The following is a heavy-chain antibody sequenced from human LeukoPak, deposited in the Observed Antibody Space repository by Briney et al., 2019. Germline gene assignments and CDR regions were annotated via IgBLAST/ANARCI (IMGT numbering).Heavy chain of an antibody. CDR2: VSYSGST. Sequence: SETLSLTCTVSGGPIKSHYWNWIRQPPGKGLEWIGYVSYSGSTNYNPYLKSRVSISVDTSKNQFFLKLSSVTAADTAVYYCARPGSDWDMGPFDYWGQGTLVTVSS. J-gene: IGHJ4*02. V-gene: IGHV4-59*08. CDR1: GGPIKSHY. CDR3: ARPGSDWDMGPFDY. D-gene: IGHD6-19*01.